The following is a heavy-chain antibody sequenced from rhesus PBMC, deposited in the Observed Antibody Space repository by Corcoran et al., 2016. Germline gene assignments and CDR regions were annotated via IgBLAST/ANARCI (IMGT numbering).Heavy chain of an antibody. D-gene: IGHD6-25*01. CDR1: GGSISSNY. V-gene: IGHV4-147*01. J-gene: IGHJ4*01. CDR3: ARTVYSGSPFDY. Sequence: QVQLQESGPGLVKPSETLSLTCAVSGGSISSNYWSWIRQPPGKGLEWIGRIYGRCGITRYNPSLKRRVNISTDTSKNQFALKLSSVTAADTAVYYCARTVYSGSPFDYWGQGVLVTVSS. CDR2: IYGRCGIT.